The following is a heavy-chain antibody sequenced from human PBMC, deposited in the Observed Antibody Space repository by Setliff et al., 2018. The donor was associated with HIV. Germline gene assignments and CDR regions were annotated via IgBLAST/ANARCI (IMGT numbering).Heavy chain of an antibody. CDR1: GGSIVRYY. CDR2: IYSSGST. J-gene: IGHJ3*02. Sequence: SETLSLTCTVSGGSIVRYYWTWIRQPPGKGLEWIGYIYSSGSTNYNPSLKSRVIISVDTSKMQFSLKLRSVTAADTAMYYCARLLQGGNYAFDIWGQGTMVTVSS. D-gene: IGHD2-21*02. V-gene: IGHV4-4*09. CDR3: ARLLQGGNYAFDI.